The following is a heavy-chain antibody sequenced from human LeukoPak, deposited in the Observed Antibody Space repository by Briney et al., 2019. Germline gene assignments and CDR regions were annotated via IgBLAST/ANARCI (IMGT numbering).Heavy chain of an antibody. CDR2: IIPILGTA. J-gene: IGHJ3*02. Sequence: SVKVSCKASGGTFSSYAISWVRQAPGQGLEWMGGIIPILGTANYAQKFQGRVTITADESTSTAYMELSSLRSEDTAVYYCARVDIVVVVAATYAFDIWGQGTMVTVSS. D-gene: IGHD2-15*01. CDR3: ARVDIVVVVAATYAFDI. V-gene: IGHV1-69*13. CDR1: GGTFSSYA.